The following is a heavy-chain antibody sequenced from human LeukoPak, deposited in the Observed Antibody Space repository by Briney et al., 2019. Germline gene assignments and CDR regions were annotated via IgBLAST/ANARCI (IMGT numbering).Heavy chain of an antibody. J-gene: IGHJ5*02. D-gene: IGHD1-14*01. CDR2: INHSGST. Sequence: SETLSFTCAVYGGSFSGYYWSWIRQPPGKGLEWIGEINHSGSTNYNPSLKSRVTISVDTSKNQFSLKLSSVTAADTAVYYCARGRKIWGGESNWFDPWGQGTLVTVSS. CDR1: GGSFSGYY. CDR3: ARGRKIWGGESNWFDP. V-gene: IGHV4-34*01.